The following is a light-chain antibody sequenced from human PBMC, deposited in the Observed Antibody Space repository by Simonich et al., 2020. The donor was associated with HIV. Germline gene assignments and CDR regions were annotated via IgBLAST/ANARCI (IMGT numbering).Light chain of an antibody. J-gene: IGKJ2*01. Sequence: EIVMTQSPGTLSVSPGERATLSCRARQSVSSNLAWYQQKPGQAPRLLIYGASTRATGIPARFSGSGSGIEFTLTISSMQSEDFAVYYCQQYNNWLYTFGQGTKLEIK. CDR2: GAS. CDR3: QQYNNWLYT. CDR1: QSVSSN. V-gene: IGKV3-15*01.